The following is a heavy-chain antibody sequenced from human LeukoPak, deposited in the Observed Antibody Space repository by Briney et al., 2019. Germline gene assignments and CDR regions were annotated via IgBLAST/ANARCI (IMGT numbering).Heavy chain of an antibody. CDR3: ARDLYVWGSYRPLFY. Sequence: PSETLSLTCTVSGGSISSSNYYWGWIRQPPGKGLEWIVSIYYRGSTYYNPSLMSRVTIFVDTSKSQFSLKLSSVTAADTAVYYCARDLYVWGSYRPLFYWGQGTLVTVSS. CDR2: IYYRGST. D-gene: IGHD3-16*02. J-gene: IGHJ4*02. CDR1: GGSISSSNYY. V-gene: IGHV4-39*02.